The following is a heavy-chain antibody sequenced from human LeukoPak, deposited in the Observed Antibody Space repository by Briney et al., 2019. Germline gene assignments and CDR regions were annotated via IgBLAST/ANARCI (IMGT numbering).Heavy chain of an antibody. CDR3: ARTSAWAYYFDY. CDR2: ISPSGDAM. J-gene: IGHJ4*02. CDR1: GFAFSDYY. Sequence: GGSLRLSCAASGFAFSDYYLTWIRQAPGKGLEWIAYISPSGDAMYYADSVKGRFTISRDNAKNSLSLQMNSLRAEDTALYYCARTSAWAYYFDYWGQGTLVTVSS. D-gene: IGHD6-19*01. V-gene: IGHV3-11*01.